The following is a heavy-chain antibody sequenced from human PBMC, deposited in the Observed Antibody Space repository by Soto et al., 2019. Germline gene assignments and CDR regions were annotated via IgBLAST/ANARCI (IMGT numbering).Heavy chain of an antibody. CDR1: GFAFSSYW. J-gene: IGHJ6*02. Sequence: PGGSLRLSCAASGFAFSSYWLNWLRQAPGKGRLCFTRINGEGTSTTSADSVKGRFAISRDNANNTRYLKMNSLRADVKDVYYCARAGDMDVWGQGNTVTVSS. CDR2: INGEGTST. V-gene: IGHV3-74*01. CDR3: ARAGDMDV.